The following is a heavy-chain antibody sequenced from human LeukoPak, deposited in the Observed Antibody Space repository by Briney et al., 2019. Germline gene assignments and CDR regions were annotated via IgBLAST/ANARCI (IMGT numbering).Heavy chain of an antibody. V-gene: IGHV4-59*01. CDR3: ARAYGYSYGYDY. J-gene: IGHJ4*02. Sequence: SETLSLICNVSGGSISNYYWTWIRQPPGKGLEWIGYIYYSGGTNYNPSLKSRVTISVDTSKNQFSLKLSSVTAADTAVYYCARAYGYSYGYDYWGQGTLVTVSS. CDR2: IYYSGGT. D-gene: IGHD5-18*01. CDR1: GGSISNYY.